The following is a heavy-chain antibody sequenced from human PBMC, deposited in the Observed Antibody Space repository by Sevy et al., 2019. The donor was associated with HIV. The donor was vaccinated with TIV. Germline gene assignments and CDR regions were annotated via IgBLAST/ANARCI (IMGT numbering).Heavy chain of an antibody. Sequence: SETLSLTCTVSGGSISSYYWSWIRQPPGKGLEWIGYIYYSGSTNYNPPLKSRVTISVDTSKNQFSLKLSSVTAADTAVYYCARDRGDYGGYFDYWGQGTLVTVSS. D-gene: IGHD4-17*01. V-gene: IGHV4-59*01. CDR2: IYYSGST. CDR1: GGSISSYY. J-gene: IGHJ4*02. CDR3: ARDRGDYGGYFDY.